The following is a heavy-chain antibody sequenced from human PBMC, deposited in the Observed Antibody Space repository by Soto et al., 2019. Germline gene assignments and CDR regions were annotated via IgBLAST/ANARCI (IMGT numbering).Heavy chain of an antibody. CDR2: ISYDGSNK. Sequence: QVQLVESGGGVVQPGRSLRLSCAASGFTFSSYAMHWVRQAPGKGLEWVAVISYDGSNKYYADSVKGRFTISRDNSKNTLYLQMNILRAEDTAVYYCAGRDTARGMDFDYWGQGTLVTVSS. CDR3: AGRDTARGMDFDY. J-gene: IGHJ4*02. D-gene: IGHD5-18*01. CDR1: GFTFSSYA. V-gene: IGHV3-30-3*01.